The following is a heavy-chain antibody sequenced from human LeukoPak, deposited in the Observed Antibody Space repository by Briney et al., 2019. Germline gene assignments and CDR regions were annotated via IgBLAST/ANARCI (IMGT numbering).Heavy chain of an antibody. V-gene: IGHV1-69*01. CDR3: ARVPTVTTDYYYYMDV. D-gene: IGHD4-11*01. Sequence: SVKVSSKASGGTFSSYAISWVRQAPGQGLEWMGGIIPIFGTANYAQKFQGRVTITADESTSTAYMELSSLRSEDTAVYYCARVPTVTTDYYYYMDVWGKGTTVTVSS. J-gene: IGHJ6*03. CDR1: GGTFSSYA. CDR2: IIPIFGTA.